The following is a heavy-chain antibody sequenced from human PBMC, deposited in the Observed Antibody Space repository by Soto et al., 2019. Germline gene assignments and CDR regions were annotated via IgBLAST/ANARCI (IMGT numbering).Heavy chain of an antibody. J-gene: IGHJ6*02. CDR3: ARGTNYYGSGSYHYYYYGMDV. D-gene: IGHD3-10*01. CDR1: GYTFTSYD. Sequence: ASVKVSCKASGYTFTSYDINWVLQATGQGLEWMGWMNPNSGNTGYAQKFQGRVTMTRNTSISTAYMELSSLRSEDTAVYYCARGTNYYGSGSYHYYYYGMDVWGQGTTVTVSS. CDR2: MNPNSGNT. V-gene: IGHV1-8*01.